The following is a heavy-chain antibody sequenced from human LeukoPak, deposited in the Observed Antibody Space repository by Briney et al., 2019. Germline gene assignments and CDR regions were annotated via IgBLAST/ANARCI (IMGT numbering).Heavy chain of an antibody. V-gene: IGHV3-74*01. CDR3: TRGGYSDSSTYPPGKV. J-gene: IGHJ4*02. Sequence: GGSLRLSCAASGFTFSNYWMHWVRQAPGKGLVWVSRINSDGSTTNYADSVKGRFTISRDNAKNTLYLQMSSLRAEDTAVYYCTRGGYSDSSTYPPGKVWGQGTLVTVSS. CDR2: INSDGSTT. D-gene: IGHD3-22*01. CDR1: GFTFSNYW.